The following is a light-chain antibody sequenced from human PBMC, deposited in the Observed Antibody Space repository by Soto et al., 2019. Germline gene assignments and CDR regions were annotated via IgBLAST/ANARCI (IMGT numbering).Light chain of an antibody. Sequence: QSVLTQPSSVSEAPRQRVTISCSGSSSNIGKNAVTWYQQVPGKAPKLLIYYDDLLPSGVSDRFSGSKSGSSASLAISGLQSEDEAHYYCAAWDDSLNGPVFGGGTKVTVL. V-gene: IGLV1-36*01. CDR1: SSNIGKNA. J-gene: IGLJ2*01. CDR2: YDD. CDR3: AAWDDSLNGPV.